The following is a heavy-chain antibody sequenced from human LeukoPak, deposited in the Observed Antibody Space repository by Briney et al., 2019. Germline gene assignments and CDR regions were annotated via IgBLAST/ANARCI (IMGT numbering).Heavy chain of an antibody. J-gene: IGHJ4*02. CDR2: ISGSGGST. V-gene: IGHV3-23*01. CDR3: ARSLTIFGVVIPSFDY. D-gene: IGHD3-3*01. Sequence: PGGSLRLSCAASGFTFSSYGMSWVRQAPGKGLEWVSAISGSGGSTYYADSVKGRFTISRDNAMNSLYLQMNSLRAEDTAVYYCARSLTIFGVVIPSFDYWGQGTLVTVSS. CDR1: GFTFSSYG.